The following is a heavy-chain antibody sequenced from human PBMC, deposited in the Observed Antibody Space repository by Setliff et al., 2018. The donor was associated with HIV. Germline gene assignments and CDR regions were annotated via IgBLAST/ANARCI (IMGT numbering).Heavy chain of an antibody. J-gene: IGHJ6*03. Sequence: SETLSLTCTVSGGSISSGGYYWSWIRQHPGKGLEWIGFIYYSETTYYNPSLKSRVTISVDTPKNQFSLNLRSVTAADAAVYYCARGPATSGLAYYMDVWGKGTTVTVSS. CDR3: ARGPATSGLAYYMDV. V-gene: IGHV4-31*03. CDR2: IYYSETT. CDR1: GGSISSGGYY. D-gene: IGHD3-22*01.